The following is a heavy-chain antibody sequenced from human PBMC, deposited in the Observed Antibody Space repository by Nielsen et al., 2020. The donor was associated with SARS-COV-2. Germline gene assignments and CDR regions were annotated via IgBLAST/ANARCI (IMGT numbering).Heavy chain of an antibody. CDR3: ARGYPKSTIRFLEWKLPYFDY. CDR2: IYYSGST. J-gene: IGHJ4*02. D-gene: IGHD3-3*01. Sequence: LRLSCTVSGGSISSGGYYWSWIRQHPGKGLEWIGYIYYSGSTYYNPSLKSRVTISVDTSKNQFSLKLSSVTAADTAVYYCARGYPKSTIRFLEWKLPYFDYWGQGTLVTVS. CDR1: GGSISSGGYY. V-gene: IGHV4-31*03.